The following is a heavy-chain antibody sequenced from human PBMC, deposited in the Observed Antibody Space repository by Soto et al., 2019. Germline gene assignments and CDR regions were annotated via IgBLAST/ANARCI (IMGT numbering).Heavy chain of an antibody. J-gene: IGHJ4*02. D-gene: IGHD6-13*01. CDR3: ARTSSWYGKNTGRFFDY. V-gene: IGHV2-70*11. CDR2: IDWDDDK. CDR1: GFSLSTSGMC. Sequence: SGPTLVNPTQTLTLTCTFSGFSLSTSGMCVSWIRQPPGKALEWLARIDWDDDKYYSTSLKTRLTISKDTSKNQVVLTMTNMDPVDTATYYCARTSSWYGKNTGRFFDYWGQGTLVTVSS.